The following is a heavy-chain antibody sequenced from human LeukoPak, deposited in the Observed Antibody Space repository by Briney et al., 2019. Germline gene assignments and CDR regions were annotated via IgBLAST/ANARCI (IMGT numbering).Heavy chain of an antibody. D-gene: IGHD3-10*01. J-gene: IGHJ4*02. CDR1: GFTFSSYW. CDR3: ASDREYYYGSGSFDY. CDR2: IKQDGSEK. V-gene: IGHV3-7*04. Sequence: GGSLRLSCAASGFTFSSYWMSWVRQAPGKGLEWVANIKQDGSEKYYVDSVKGRFTISRDNAKNSLYLQMNSLRAEDTAVYYCASDREYYYGSGSFDYWGQGTLVAVSS.